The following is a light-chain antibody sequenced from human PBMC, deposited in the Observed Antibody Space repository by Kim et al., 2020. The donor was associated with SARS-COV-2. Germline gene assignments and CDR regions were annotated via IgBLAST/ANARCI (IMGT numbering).Light chain of an antibody. Sequence: SVSTGQTASITCSGDKLGEKYACWYQQKPGQSPVLVIYQDTKRPSGIPERFSGSNSGNTATLTISGTQAMDEAYYYCQTWDSITVVFGGGTQLTVL. V-gene: IGLV3-1*01. CDR3: QTWDSITVV. CDR1: KLGEKY. CDR2: QDT. J-gene: IGLJ2*01.